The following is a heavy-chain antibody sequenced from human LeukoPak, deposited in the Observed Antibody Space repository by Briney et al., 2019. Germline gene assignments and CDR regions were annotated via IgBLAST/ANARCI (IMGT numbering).Heavy chain of an antibody. D-gene: IGHD2/OR15-2a*01. CDR2: INPNSGGT. CDR1: GYTFTDYY. J-gene: IGHJ6*02. CDR3: ARPLYPPFYGSVSYYGMDL. V-gene: IGHV1-2*02. Sequence: ASMKVSCKASGYTFTDYYIHCVGQAPGQGLEWMGWINPNSGGTNYAQKFQGRVTMTRDTSISTTYMELSRLRSDDTAVYYCARPLYPPFYGSVSYYGMDLWGQGTTVTVSS.